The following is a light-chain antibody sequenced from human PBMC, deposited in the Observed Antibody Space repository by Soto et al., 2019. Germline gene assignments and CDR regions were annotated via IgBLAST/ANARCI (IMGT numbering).Light chain of an antibody. CDR1: SSNIGAGYE. V-gene: IGLV1-40*01. CDR2: ENN. CDR3: QSYDSSLSGYV. J-gene: IGLJ1*01. Sequence: QSVLTQPPSVSEAPGQRVTISCTGSSSNIGAGYEAHWYQQVPGTAPKLLIYENNNRPSGVPDRFSGSKSGTSASLAIIGLQAEDEAEYYCQSYDSSLSGYVFGTGTKLT.